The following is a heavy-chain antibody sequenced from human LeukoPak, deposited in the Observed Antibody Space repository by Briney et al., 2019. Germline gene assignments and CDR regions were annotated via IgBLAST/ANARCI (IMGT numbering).Heavy chain of an antibody. Sequence: PGGSLRLSCAASGFTFSSYSMNWVRQAPGKGLGWVSSIIAGSGSTYYADSVKGRFTISRDNSKNTLYLQMSSLRAEDTALYYCTKFLRADSGWPFDYWGQGTLVTVSS. CDR3: TKFLRADSGWPFDY. V-gene: IGHV3-23*01. J-gene: IGHJ4*02. CDR2: IIAGSGST. D-gene: IGHD6-19*01. CDR1: GFTFSSYS.